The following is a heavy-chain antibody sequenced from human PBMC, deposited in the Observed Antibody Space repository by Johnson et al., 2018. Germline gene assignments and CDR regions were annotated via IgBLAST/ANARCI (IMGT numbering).Heavy chain of an antibody. J-gene: IGHJ3*02. CDR3: AKQVARYHRSGPRGSDAFDI. D-gene: IGHD3-22*01. Sequence: VQLVESGGGLVQPGGSLRLSCAASGFTFSNYGMHWVRQAPGKGLEWVAVMSYDGSNKYYTDSVKGRFTISRDNSKNTLYMQMNSLRAEDTAVYYCAKQVARYHRSGPRGSDAFDIWGQGTMVTVSS. CDR1: GFTFSNYG. CDR2: MSYDGSNK. V-gene: IGHV3-30*18.